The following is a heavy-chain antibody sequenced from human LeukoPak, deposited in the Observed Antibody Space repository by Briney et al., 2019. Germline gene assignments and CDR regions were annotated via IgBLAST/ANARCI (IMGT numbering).Heavy chain of an antibody. CDR1: GFTFNSHG. Sequence: RTSLRLSCSTSGFTFNSHGFHWVRQAPGKGLEWVAAISDDGLNTFYIDSVKGRFTISRDDFKNAVSLQMTSLRSEDTAMYYCARRHLRGNTLRGGHHLDPWGLGTLVAVSS. D-gene: IGHD1-14*01. J-gene: IGHJ5*02. CDR2: ISDDGLNT. V-gene: IGHV3-30*03. CDR3: ARRHLRGNTLRGGHHLDP.